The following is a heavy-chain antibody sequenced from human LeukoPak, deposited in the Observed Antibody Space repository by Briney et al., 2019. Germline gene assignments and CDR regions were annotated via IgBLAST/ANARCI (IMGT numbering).Heavy chain of an antibody. CDR3: ARGSDRGWFDP. J-gene: IGHJ5*02. V-gene: IGHV4-31*03. Sequence: SETLSLTCTVSGGSISSGGYYWSWIRQHPGKGLEWVGYIYYSGSTYYNPSLKSRVTISVDTSKNQFSLKLSSGTAADTAVYYCARGSDRGWFDPWGQGTLVTVSS. CDR1: GGSISSGGYY. CDR2: IYYSGST. D-gene: IGHD1-14*01.